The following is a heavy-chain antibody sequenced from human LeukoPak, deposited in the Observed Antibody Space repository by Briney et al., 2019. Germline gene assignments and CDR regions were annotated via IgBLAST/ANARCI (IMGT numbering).Heavy chain of an antibody. J-gene: IGHJ4*02. CDR2: ISSSSSYI. CDR3: ARDYEDSSGYCYYDY. CDR1: GFSFSSND. D-gene: IGHD3-22*01. V-gene: IGHV3-21*06. Sequence: PGGSLRLSCAASGFSFSSNDLNWVRQAPGPGLEWVSSISSSSSYIYYADSVKGRFTISRDNAKNSLYLQMNSLRAEDTAVYYCARDYEDSSGYCYYDYWGQGTLVTVSS.